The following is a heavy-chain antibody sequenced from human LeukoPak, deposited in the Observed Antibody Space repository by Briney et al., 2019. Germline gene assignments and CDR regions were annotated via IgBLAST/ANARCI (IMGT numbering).Heavy chain of an antibody. D-gene: IGHD5-18*01. CDR1: GGSFSGYY. J-gene: IGHJ4*02. CDR3: ARGKYNRGYSYGNFDY. Sequence: SETLSLTCAVYGGSFSGYYWSWIRQPPGKGLEWIGEISHSGSTNYNPSLKSRVTISVDTSKNQFSLKLSSVTAADTAVYYCARGKYNRGYSYGNFDYWGQGTLVTVSS. V-gene: IGHV4-34*01. CDR2: ISHSGST.